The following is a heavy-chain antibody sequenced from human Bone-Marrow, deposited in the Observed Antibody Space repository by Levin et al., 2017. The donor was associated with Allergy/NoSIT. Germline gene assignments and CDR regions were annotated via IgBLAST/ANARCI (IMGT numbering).Heavy chain of an antibody. CDR3: ARDSSGPLSPPGY. CDR2: IKQDGSEK. J-gene: IGHJ4*02. Sequence: LAGGSLRLSCAASGFTFSSYWMSWVRQAPGKGLEWVANIKQDGSEKYYVDSVKGRFTISRDNAKNSLYLQMNSLRAEDTAVYYCARDSSGPLSPPGYWGQGTLVTVSS. V-gene: IGHV3-7*01. D-gene: IGHD6-19*01. CDR1: GFTFSSYW.